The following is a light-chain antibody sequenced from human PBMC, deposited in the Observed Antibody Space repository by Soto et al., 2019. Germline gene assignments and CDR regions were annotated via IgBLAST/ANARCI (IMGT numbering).Light chain of an antibody. CDR1: ESVSSR. V-gene: IGKV1-5*03. CDR2: EAS. J-gene: IGKJ1*01. Sequence: DIQMTQSPFSLSASVGDRVTITCRASESVSSRLAWYQQKPGKAPKLLISEASSVESGVPSRFSGSGSGTEFTLTISSLQPDDFATYYCQQYNYYRTFSQGTEVE. CDR3: QQYNYYRT.